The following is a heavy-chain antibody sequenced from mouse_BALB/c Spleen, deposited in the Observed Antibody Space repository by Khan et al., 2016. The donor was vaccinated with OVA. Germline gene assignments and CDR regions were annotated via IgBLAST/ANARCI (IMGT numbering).Heavy chain of an antibody. D-gene: IGHD2-3*01. CDR2: ISSSGST. V-gene: IGHV3-2*02. Sequence: EVQLQESGPDLVKPSQSLSLTCTVTGYSITSDYAWNWIRQFPGNKLEWMGYISSSGSTNYNPALKSRISITRDTSKNQFFLQLNSVTTEDTATDYCARDGSRYNYAVDYWGQGTSVTVSS. CDR3: ARDGSRYNYAVDY. J-gene: IGHJ4*01. CDR1: GYSITSDYA.